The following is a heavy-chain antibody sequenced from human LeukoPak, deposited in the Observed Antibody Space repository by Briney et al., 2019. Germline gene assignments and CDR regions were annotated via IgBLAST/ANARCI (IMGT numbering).Heavy chain of an antibody. CDR1: GFTFDDYG. Sequence: TGGSLRLSCAASGFTFDDYGMSWVRQAPGKGLEWVSGINWNGGSTGYADSVKGRFTISRDNAKNSLYLQMNSLRAEDTALYYCARDRGYYDSSGYFDPHNWFDPWGQGTLVTVSS. V-gene: IGHV3-20*04. CDR2: INWNGGST. CDR3: ARDRGYYDSSGYFDPHNWFDP. D-gene: IGHD3-22*01. J-gene: IGHJ5*02.